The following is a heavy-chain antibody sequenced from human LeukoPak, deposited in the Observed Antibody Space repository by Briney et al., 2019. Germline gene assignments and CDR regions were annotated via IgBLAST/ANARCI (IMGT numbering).Heavy chain of an antibody. CDR1: GGTFSSYA. J-gene: IGHJ4*02. V-gene: IGHV1-69*05. CDR2: IIPIFGTA. CDR3: ARIAYCGGDCYTTYFDY. Sequence: GASVKVSCKASGGTFSSYAISWVRQAPGQGLEWMGGIIPIFGTANYAQKFQGRVTMTTDTSTSTAYMELRSLRSDDTAVYYCARIAYCGGDCYTTYFDYWGQGTLVTVSS. D-gene: IGHD2-21*01.